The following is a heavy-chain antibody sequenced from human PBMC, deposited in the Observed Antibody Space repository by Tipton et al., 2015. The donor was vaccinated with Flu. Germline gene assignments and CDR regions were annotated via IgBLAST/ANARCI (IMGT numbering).Heavy chain of an antibody. J-gene: IGHJ5*02. D-gene: IGHD6-25*01. CDR1: GDSIDSSYY. CDR3: ARGHVPHSGHWYDP. CDR2: IYNNQYT. Sequence: LRLSCSVSGDSIDSSYYWGWIRQSPGKGLEWIGYIYNNQYTKYNPSLKSRVTISVDTSKKQFSLQLRSVTAADTAVYYCARGHVPHSGHWYDPWGRGTQVTVSS. V-gene: IGHV4-4*09.